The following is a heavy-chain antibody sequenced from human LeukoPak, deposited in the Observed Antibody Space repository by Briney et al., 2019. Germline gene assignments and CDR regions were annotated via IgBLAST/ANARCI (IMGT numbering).Heavy chain of an antibody. D-gene: IGHD6-13*01. V-gene: IGHV4-39*01. CDR2: IYYTGST. Sequence: SETLSLTCTVSGGSISSSGYYWGWIRQPPGKGLEWIGSIYYTGSTYYNPSLKSRVTISVDTSKNQFSLKLSSVTAADAAVYYCARHCYSYSSSFIFDYWGQGTLVTVSS. J-gene: IGHJ4*02. CDR3: ARHCYSYSSSFIFDY. CDR1: GGSISSSGYY.